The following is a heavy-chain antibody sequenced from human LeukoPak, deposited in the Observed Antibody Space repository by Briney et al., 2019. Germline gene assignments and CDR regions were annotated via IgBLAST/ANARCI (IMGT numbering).Heavy chain of an antibody. CDR3: ARALSGYGSGKGYFDH. V-gene: IGHV4-39*07. CDR1: GGSISSSSYY. CDR2: IYYSGST. Sequence: SETLSLTCTVSGGSISSSSYYWGWIRQPPGKGLEWIGSIYYSGSTYYNPSLKSRVTISVDTSKNQFSLKLSSVTAADPAVYYCARALSGYGSGKGYFDHWGQGTLVTVSS. D-gene: IGHD3-10*01. J-gene: IGHJ4*02.